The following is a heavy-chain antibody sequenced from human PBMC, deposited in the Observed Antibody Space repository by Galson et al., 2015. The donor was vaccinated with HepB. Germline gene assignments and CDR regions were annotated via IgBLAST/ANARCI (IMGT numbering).Heavy chain of an antibody. CDR3: ARRYYYDSSGYHDAFDI. D-gene: IGHD3-22*01. J-gene: IGHJ3*02. V-gene: IGHV3-30-3*01. CDR1: GFTFSSYA. CDR2: ISYDGSNK. Sequence: SLRLSCAASGFTFSSYAMHWVRQAPGKGLEWVAVISYDGSNKYYADSVKGRFTISRDNSKNTLYLQMNSLRAEDTAVYYCARRYYYDSSGYHDAFDIWGQGTMVTVSS.